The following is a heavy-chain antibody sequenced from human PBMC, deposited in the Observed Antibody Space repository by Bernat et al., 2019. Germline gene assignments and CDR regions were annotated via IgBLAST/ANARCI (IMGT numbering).Heavy chain of an antibody. CDR1: GGTFSSYA. D-gene: IGHD3-22*01. CDR2: SIPIFGTA. CDR3: ARLGPIYYDSSGYKFDP. Sequence: QVQLVQSGAEVKKPGSSVKVSCKASGGTFSSYAISWVRQAPGQGLEWMGGSIPIFGTATYAQKFQGRVTITADESTSTAYMELSSLRSEDTAVYYCARLGPIYYDSSGYKFDPWGQGTLVTVSS. J-gene: IGHJ5*02. V-gene: IGHV1-69*01.